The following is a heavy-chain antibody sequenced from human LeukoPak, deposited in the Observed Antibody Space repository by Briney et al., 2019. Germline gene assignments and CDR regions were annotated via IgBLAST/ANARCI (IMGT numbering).Heavy chain of an antibody. V-gene: IGHV4-39*01. CDR2: IYHSGNT. D-gene: IGHD3-16*01. CDR3: ARVGDYALKD. Sequence: SETLSLTCTVSGGSISSSSDYWGWFRQPPGKGLEWIGSIYHSGNTFYNPSLKSRVTLSVDTSKNQFSLNLSSVTAADTAVYYCARVGDYALKDWGQGTLVTVSS. CDR1: GGSISSSSDY. J-gene: IGHJ4*02.